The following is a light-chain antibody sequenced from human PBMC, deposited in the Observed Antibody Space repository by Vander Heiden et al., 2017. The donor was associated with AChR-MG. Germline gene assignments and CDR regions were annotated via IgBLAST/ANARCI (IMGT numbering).Light chain of an antibody. CDR2: SNN. J-gene: IGLJ3*02. Sequence: QSVLTQPPSASASPGQRVTISCSGSSPNIGSNTVNWYQQLPGTAPNLLIYSNNQRPSGVPDRFSGSKSGTSASLAIRGLQSEDEADYYCAAWDDSLNGLVFGGGTKLTVL. V-gene: IGLV1-44*01. CDR3: AAWDDSLNGLV. CDR1: SPNIGSNT.